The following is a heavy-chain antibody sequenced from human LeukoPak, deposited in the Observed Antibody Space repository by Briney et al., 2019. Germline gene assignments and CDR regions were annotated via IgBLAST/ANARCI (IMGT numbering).Heavy chain of an antibody. J-gene: IGHJ3*02. V-gene: IGHV4-39*01. CDR3: ARRSGSYYHDAFDI. CDR2: IYYSGST. CDR1: GGSISSSSYY. D-gene: IGHD1-26*01. Sequence: SETLSLTCTVSGGSISSSSYYWGWLRQPPGRGLEWIGSIYYSGSTYYNPSLKSRVTISVDTSKNQFSLKLSSVTAADTAVYYCARRSGSYYHDAFDIWGQGTMVTVSS.